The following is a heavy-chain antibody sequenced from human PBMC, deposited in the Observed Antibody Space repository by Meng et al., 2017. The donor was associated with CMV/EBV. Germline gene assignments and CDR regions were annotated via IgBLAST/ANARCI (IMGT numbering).Heavy chain of an antibody. CDR3: VRDHNWGPDY. V-gene: IGHV1-2*02. CDR2: IYPNSGGT. D-gene: IGHD1-1*01. J-gene: IGHJ4*02. CDR1: EYSLSDHY. Sequence: GAELKSPGASVKVSCQPSEYSLSDHYMHWVRQAPGQGLEWMGWIYPNSGGTHYAQKFQDRVTMTRDTSISTVYMELSRLTSDDTAVYYCVRDHNWGPDYWGQGTLVTVSS.